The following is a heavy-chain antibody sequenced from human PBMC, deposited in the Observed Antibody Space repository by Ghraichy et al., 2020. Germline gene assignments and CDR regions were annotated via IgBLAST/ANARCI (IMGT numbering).Heavy chain of an antibody. CDR3: ARRYYDSSGYYQIHDY. V-gene: IGHV4-4*02. CDR1: GGSISSSNW. J-gene: IGHJ4*02. CDR2: IYHSGST. Sequence: SETLSLTCAVSGGSISSSNWWSWVRQPPGKGLEWIGEIYHSGSTNYNPSLKSRVTISVDKSKNQFSLKLSSVTAADTAVYYCARRYYDSSGYYQIHDYWGQGTLVTVSS. D-gene: IGHD3-22*01.